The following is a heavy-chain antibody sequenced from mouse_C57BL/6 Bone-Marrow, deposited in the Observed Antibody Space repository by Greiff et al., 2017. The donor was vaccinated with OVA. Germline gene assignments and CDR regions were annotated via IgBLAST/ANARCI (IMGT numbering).Heavy chain of an antibody. CDR3: ASCDGYSGFAY. CDR2: IYPGSGSS. CDR1: GYTFTSYW. D-gene: IGHD2-3*01. J-gene: IGHJ3*01. Sequence: QVQLQQPGAELVKPGASVKMSCKASGYTFTSYWITWVKQRPGQGLEWIGDIYPGSGSSNYNEKFKSKAILTVDASSSTAYMQLSSLTSEDAAVYYCASCDGYSGFAYWGQGTLVTVSA. V-gene: IGHV1-55*01.